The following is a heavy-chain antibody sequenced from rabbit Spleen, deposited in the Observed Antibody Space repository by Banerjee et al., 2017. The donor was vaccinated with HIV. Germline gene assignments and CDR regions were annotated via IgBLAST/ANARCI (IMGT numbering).Heavy chain of an antibody. J-gene: IGHJ4*01. CDR3: ARDLRATVSVYYADYLNL. D-gene: IGHD1-1*01. Sequence: QEQLVESGGGLVQPEGSLTLTCTASGLDFSNSYYMCWVRQAPGKGLEWIGCIAPGSSSNTYYANWAKGRFTISKTSSTTVTLQMTSLTAADTATYFCARDLRATVSVYYADYLNLWGQGTLVTVS. CDR1: GLDFSNSYY. CDR2: IAPGSSSNT. V-gene: IGHV1S45*01.